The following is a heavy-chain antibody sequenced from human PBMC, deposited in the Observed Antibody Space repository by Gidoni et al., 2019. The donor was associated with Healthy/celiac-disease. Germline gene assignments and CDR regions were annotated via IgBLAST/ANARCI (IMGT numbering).Heavy chain of an antibody. D-gene: IGHD1-26*01. J-gene: IGHJ4*02. Sequence: EVQLLESGGGLVQPGGSLRLSCAASGFTFSSYAMSWVRQAPGKGLEWVSALSGSGGSTYYADSVKGRFTISRDNSKNTLYLQMNSLRAEDTAVYYCAKTTAYGGIVGPKGFDYWGQGTLVTVSS. CDR2: LSGSGGST. CDR1: GFTFSSYA. CDR3: AKTTAYGGIVGPKGFDY. V-gene: IGHV3-23*01.